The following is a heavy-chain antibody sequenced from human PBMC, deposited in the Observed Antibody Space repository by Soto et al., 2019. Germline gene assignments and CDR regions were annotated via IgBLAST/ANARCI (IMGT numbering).Heavy chain of an antibody. D-gene: IGHD3-22*01. CDR2: ISYDGSNK. CDR1: GFTFSRYG. V-gene: IGHV3-30*18. CDR3: AKTTDRSGYYSRFDY. J-gene: IGHJ4*02. Sequence: PGGYLRLSCAASGFTFSRYGMHWVRQAPGKGLEWVAVISYDGSNKYHADSVKGRFTISRDNSKNTLYLQMNRLRVEDTAGYYCAKTTDRSGYYSRFDYWGQGALVTVSS.